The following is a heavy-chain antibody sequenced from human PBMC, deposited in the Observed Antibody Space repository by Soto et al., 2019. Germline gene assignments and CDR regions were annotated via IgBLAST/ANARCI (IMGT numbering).Heavy chain of an antibody. Sequence: SETLSLTCAVYGGSFSGYYWSWIRQPPGKGLEWIGEINHSGNTNYNPSLKSRVTISVDTSKNQFSLKLSSVTASDTAVYYCARNPNYGDNRDYWGQGALVTVSS. D-gene: IGHD4-17*01. J-gene: IGHJ4*02. CDR3: ARNPNYGDNRDY. V-gene: IGHV4-34*01. CDR1: GGSFSGYY. CDR2: INHSGNT.